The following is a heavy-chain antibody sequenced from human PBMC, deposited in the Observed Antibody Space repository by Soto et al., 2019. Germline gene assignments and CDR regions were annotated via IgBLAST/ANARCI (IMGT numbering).Heavy chain of an antibody. CDR3: TTDLPYYLPGTQDPGGNY. J-gene: IGHJ4*02. CDR1: GFTFSNAW. CDR2: IKSKTDGGTT. Sequence: GGSLRLSCAASGFTFSNAWMSWVRQAPGKGLEWVGRIKSKTDGGTTDYAAPVKGRFTISRDDSKNTLYLQMNSLKTEDTAVYYCTTDLPYYLPGTQDPGGNYWGQGTLVTVSS. D-gene: IGHD2-15*01. V-gene: IGHV3-15*01.